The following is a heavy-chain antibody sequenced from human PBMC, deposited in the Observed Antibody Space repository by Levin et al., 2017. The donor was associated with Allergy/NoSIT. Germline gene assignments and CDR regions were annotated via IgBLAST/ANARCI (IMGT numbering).Heavy chain of an antibody. CDR1: GASISSYH. D-gene: IGHD2-15*01. Sequence: SCIVSGASISSYHWSWIRQPPGKGLEWIGSIYYSGSTKYNPSLKSRATMSVDTSKNQFSLTLKSVTAADTAVYFCARDRVVASSGTFYYYGMAGWGQGTTVTVSS. CDR2: IYYSGST. CDR3: ARDRVVASSGTFYYYGMAG. J-gene: IGHJ6*02. V-gene: IGHV4-59*13.